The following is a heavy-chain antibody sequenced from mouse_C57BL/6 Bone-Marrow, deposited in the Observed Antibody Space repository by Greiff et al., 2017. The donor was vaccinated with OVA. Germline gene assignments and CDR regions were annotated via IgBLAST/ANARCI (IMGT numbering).Heavy chain of an antibody. Sequence: QVQLQQSGPGLVQPSQSLSITCTVSGFSLTSYGVPWVRQSPGKGLEWLGVIWSGGSTDYNAAIISRLSTSKYNSKSQVFIKINQLQADNTAIYYCARREGYYYDSSLYYAMDYWGQGTSVTVSS. D-gene: IGHD1-1*01. CDR2: IWSGGST. CDR1: GFSLTSYG. V-gene: IGHV2-2*01. CDR3: ARREGYYYDSSLYYAMDY. J-gene: IGHJ4*01.